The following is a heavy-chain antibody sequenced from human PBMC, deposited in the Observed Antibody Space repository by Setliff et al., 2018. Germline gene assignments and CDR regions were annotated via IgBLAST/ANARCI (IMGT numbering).Heavy chain of an antibody. CDR3: AKRHYPYYLDY. J-gene: IGHJ4*02. D-gene: IGHD3-10*01. CDR2: FYGSGTA. CDR1: GGSISSSTYH. V-gene: IGHV4-39*01. Sequence: SETLSLTCTVSGGSISSSTYHWHWIRQPPGKGLEWIGTFYGSGTANYNPSLKSRATILVDTSKNQFSLNLSSVTAADTAVYYCAKRHYPYYLDYWGQGTLVTVSS.